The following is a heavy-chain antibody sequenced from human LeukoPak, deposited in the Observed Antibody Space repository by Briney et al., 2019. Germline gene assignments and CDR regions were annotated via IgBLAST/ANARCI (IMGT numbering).Heavy chain of an antibody. D-gene: IGHD3-10*01. CDR1: GYSFTSHY. CDR2: INPSGSST. V-gene: IGHV1-46*01. J-gene: IGHJ4*02. CDR3: ARGPLLLWFGESGEQFDY. Sequence: GASVKVSCKASGYSFTSHYMHWVRQAPGQGLEWVGLINPSGSSTLYAQKFQGRVTMTTDTSTSTAYMELRSLRSDDTAVYYCARGPLLLWFGESGEQFDYWGQGTLVTVSS.